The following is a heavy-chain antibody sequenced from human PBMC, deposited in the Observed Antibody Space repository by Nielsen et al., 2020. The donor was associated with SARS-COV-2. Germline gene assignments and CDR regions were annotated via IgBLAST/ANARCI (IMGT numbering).Heavy chain of an antibody. V-gene: IGHV3-66*01. J-gene: IGHJ5*02. D-gene: IGHD6-13*01. CDR2: IYSGGST. Sequence: GESLKISCAASGFTVSSNYMSWVRQAPGKGLEWVSVIYSGGSTYYADSVKGRFTISRDNSKNTLYLQMNSLRAEDTAVYYCAKDGQQQLVLDWFDPWGQGTLVTVSS. CDR3: AKDGQQQLVLDWFDP. CDR1: GFTVSSNY.